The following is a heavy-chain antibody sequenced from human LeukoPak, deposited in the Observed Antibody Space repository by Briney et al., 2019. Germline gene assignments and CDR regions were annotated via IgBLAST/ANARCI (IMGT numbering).Heavy chain of an antibody. CDR1: GVSIFSYY. J-gene: IGHJ4*02. Sequence: KPPETLSLTCTVSGVSIFSYYWNWIRQPPGQGLEWIGYTHYSGTTKYNPALESRVTISVDTSKSQFSLKLSSPTAADTAVYYCATGRSIRYFDYWGRGTLLSVS. D-gene: IGHD3-9*01. V-gene: IGHV4-59*08. CDR2: THYSGTT. CDR3: ATGRSIRYFDY.